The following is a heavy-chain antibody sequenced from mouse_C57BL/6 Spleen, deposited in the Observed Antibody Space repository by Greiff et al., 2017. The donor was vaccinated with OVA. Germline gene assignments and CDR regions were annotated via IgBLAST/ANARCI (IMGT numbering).Heavy chain of an antibody. CDR1: GYTFTSYW. CDR3: ARRTAQATGGFAY. V-gene: IGHV1-50*01. CDR2: IDPSDSYT. Sequence: QVQLQQPGAELVKPGASVKLSCKASGYTFTSYWMQWVKQRPGQGLEWIGEIDPSDSYTNYNQKFKGKATLTVDTSSSTAYMQLSSLTSEHSAVYYCARRTAQATGGFAYWGQGTLVTVSA. D-gene: IGHD3-2*02. J-gene: IGHJ3*01.